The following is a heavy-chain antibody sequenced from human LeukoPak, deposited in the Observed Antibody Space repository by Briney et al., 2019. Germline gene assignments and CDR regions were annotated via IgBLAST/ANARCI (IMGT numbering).Heavy chain of an antibody. D-gene: IGHD2-8*01. CDR3: ARDPPYCTNGACYTSYFDY. CDR1: GGTFSSYA. V-gene: IGHV1-69*13. Sequence: GASVKVSCKASGGTFSSYAISWVRQAPGQGLEWMGGIIPIFGTANYAQKFQGRVTITADESTSTAYMELSSLRSEDTAVYYCARDPPYCTNGACYTSYFDYWGQGTLVTVSS. J-gene: IGHJ4*02. CDR2: IIPIFGTA.